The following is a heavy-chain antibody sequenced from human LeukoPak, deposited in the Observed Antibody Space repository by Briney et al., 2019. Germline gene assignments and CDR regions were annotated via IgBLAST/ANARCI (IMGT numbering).Heavy chain of an antibody. J-gene: IGHJ4*02. V-gene: IGHV1-2*02. CDR3: ARVRDLWFGDFDY. CDR1: GYTFTDYY. D-gene: IGHD3-10*01. CDR2: INPNSGDT. Sequence: ASVNVSFKASGYTFTDYYMHWVRQAPGQGLEWMGWINPNSGDTNYAQKFQGRVTMTRDTSISTAYMELSRLRSDDTAVYYCARVRDLWFGDFDYWGQGTLVTVSS.